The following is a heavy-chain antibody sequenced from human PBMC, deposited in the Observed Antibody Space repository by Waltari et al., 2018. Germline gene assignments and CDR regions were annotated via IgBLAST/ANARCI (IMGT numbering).Heavy chain of an antibody. V-gene: IGHV4-39*01. CDR1: GGSNSSSSYY. D-gene: IGHD1-26*01. J-gene: IGHJ4*02. CDR3: ARHRWELLDFDY. Sequence: QLQLQESGPGLVKPSETLSLTCTVSGGSNSSSSYYWGWIRQPPGKGLEWIGSIYYSGSTYYNPSLKSRVTISVDTSKNQFSLKLSSVTAADTAVYYCARHRWELLDFDYWGQGTLVTVSS. CDR2: IYYSGST.